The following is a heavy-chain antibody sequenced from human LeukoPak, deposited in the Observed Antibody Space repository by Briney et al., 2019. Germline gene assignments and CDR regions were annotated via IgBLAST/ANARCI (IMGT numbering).Heavy chain of an antibody. CDR3: ARVGRDGYTSDY. V-gene: IGHV3-23*01. D-gene: IGHD5-12*01. J-gene: IGHJ4*02. CDR2: ISNSGSST. CDR1: GFTFSSYA. Sequence: GGSLRLSCAASGFTFSSYAMTWVRQTPGRGLEWVSSISNSGSSTDYADSVKGRFTISRDNSRNTLYLYMSLLRAEDTAVYYCARVGRDGYTSDYWGQGTLVTVSS.